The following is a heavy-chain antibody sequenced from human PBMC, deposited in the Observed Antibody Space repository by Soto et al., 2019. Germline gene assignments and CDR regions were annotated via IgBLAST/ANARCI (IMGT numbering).Heavy chain of an antibody. CDR2: ISGSGGTT. Sequence: LRLSCTVSGFTFGSHAMSWVRQAPGKGLECVSGISGSGGTTFYADSVKGRFTISRDNSKKTLYLQMNSLRAEDTAVYYCAKTPYDFWSSGQYLFDHWGQGTLVTVSS. CDR3: AKTPYDFWSSGQYLFDH. J-gene: IGHJ4*02. D-gene: IGHD3-3*01. V-gene: IGHV3-23*01. CDR1: GFTFGSHA.